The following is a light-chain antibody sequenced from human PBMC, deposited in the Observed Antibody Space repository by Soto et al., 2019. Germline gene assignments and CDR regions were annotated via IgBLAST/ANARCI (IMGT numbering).Light chain of an antibody. J-gene: IGLJ2*01. CDR2: EVS. Sequence: QSALTQPASVSGSPGQSITISCTGSSSDIGSYNLVSWYQQHPGKAPKFMIYEVSKRPSGVSNRVSGSKSGNTASLTISGLQAEDEADYYCCSYAGRGTLVFGGGTKLTVL. CDR1: SSDIGSYNL. CDR3: CSYAGRGTLV. V-gene: IGLV2-23*02.